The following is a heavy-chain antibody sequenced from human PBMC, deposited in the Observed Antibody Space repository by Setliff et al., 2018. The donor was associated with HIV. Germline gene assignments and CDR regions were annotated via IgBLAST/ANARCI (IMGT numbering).Heavy chain of an antibody. CDR1: GYSFNSYA. CDR3: ARVYGVTTLNYYYYYMDV. Sequence: GASVKVSCKASGYSFNSYAISWVRQAPGQGLEWMGWISAYNGNTNYAQKLQGRVTMTTDTSTSTVYMELRSLRSDDTAVYYCARVYGVTTLNYYYYYMDVWGKGTTVTVSS. V-gene: IGHV1-18*01. D-gene: IGHD4-17*01. CDR2: ISAYNGNT. J-gene: IGHJ6*03.